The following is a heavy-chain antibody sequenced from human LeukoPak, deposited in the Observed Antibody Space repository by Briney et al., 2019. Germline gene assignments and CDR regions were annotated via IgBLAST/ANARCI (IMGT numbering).Heavy chain of an antibody. V-gene: IGHV4-59*08. Sequence: PSETLSLTCTVSGGSISSYYWSWIRQPPGKGLEWIGYIYYSGSTNYNPSLKSRVTISVDTSKNQFSLKLSSVTAADTAVYYCARTYYYGSGSYREGWFDPWGQGTLVTVSS. J-gene: IGHJ5*02. CDR3: ARTYYYGSGSYREGWFDP. CDR2: IYYSGST. CDR1: GGSISSYY. D-gene: IGHD3-10*01.